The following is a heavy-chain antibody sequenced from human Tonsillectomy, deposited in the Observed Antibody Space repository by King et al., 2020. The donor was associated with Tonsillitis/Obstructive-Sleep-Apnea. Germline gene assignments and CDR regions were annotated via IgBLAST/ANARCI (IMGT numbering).Heavy chain of an antibody. D-gene: IGHD2-2*01. J-gene: IGHJ4*02. CDR3: AKGGACSSTSCYSSSFEH. V-gene: IGHV3-23*04. Sequence: VQLVESGGGLVQPGGSLRLSCAASGFTFSSYAMNWVRQAPGKGLEWVSCIGCSGGTTYYADSVKGRFTISRDNPTNTLYLQMNSLRAEDTATYYCAKGGACSSTSCYSSSFEHWGQGTLVTVSS. CDR1: GFTFSSYA. CDR2: IGCSGGTT.